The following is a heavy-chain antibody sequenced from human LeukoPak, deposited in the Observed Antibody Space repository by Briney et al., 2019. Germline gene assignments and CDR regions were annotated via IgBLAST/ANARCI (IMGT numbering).Heavy chain of an antibody. CDR2: INHSGST. CDR3: ASDLMGAFDI. V-gene: IGHV4-34*01. D-gene: IGHD1-26*01. Sequence: SETLSLTCAVYGGSFSGYYWSWIRQPPGKGLEWIGEINHSGSTNYNPSLKSRVTISVETSKNQFSLKLSSVTAADTAVYYCASDLMGAFDIWGQGTMVTVSP. J-gene: IGHJ3*02. CDR1: GGSFSGYY.